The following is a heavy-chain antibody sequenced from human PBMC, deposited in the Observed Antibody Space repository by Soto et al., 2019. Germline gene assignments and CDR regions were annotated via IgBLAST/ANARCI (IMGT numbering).Heavy chain of an antibody. D-gene: IGHD2-15*01. J-gene: IGHJ6*02. V-gene: IGHV3-23*01. CDR1: GFTFSSYA. CDR2: ISGSGGST. Sequence: HPGGSLRLSCAASGFTFSSYAMSWVRQAPGKGLEWVSAISGSGGSTYYADSVKGRFTISRDNSKNTLYLQMNSLRAEDTAVYYCAKDDCSGGSCPGREIYYYYYGMDVWGQGTTVTVSS. CDR3: AKDDCSGGSCPGREIYYYYYGMDV.